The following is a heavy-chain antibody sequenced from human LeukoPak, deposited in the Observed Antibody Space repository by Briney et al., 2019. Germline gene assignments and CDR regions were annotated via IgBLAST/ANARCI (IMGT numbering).Heavy chain of an antibody. CDR3: AKGWFGELLPLDY. CDR2: ISWNSGSI. CDR1: GFSFSNYG. V-gene: IGHV3-9*01. D-gene: IGHD3-10*01. J-gene: IGHJ4*02. Sequence: PGGSLRLSCAASGFSFSNYGIHWVRQAPGKGLEWVSGISWNSGSIGYADSVKGRFTISRDNAKNSLYLQMNSLRAEDTAVYYCAKGWFGELLPLDYWGQGTLVTVSS.